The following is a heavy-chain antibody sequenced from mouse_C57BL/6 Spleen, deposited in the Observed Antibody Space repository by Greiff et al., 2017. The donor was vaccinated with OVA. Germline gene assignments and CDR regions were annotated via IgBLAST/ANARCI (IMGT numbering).Heavy chain of an antibody. Sequence: LQESGPGLVQPSQSLSITCTVSGFSLTSYGVHWVRQSPGKGLEWLGVIWRGGSTDYNAAFMSRLSITKDNSKSQVFFTMNSLQADDTAIYYCATPIYYDYDYYAMDYWGQGTSVTVSS. CDR2: IWRGGST. V-gene: IGHV2-5*01. CDR1: GFSLTSYG. D-gene: IGHD2-4*01. CDR3: ATPIYYDYDYYAMDY. J-gene: IGHJ4*01.